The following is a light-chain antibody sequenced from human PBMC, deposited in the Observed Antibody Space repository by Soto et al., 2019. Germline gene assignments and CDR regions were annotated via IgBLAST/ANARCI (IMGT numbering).Light chain of an antibody. CDR3: HQYGTSPRT. V-gene: IGKV3-20*01. Sequence: IELTPSPASLAVSLSERATLSCRASQSLRSGDLACYQQIPGQAPGLLIYGASSRATGIPGGFSGSGSGTDFNLTVSRLAPEDFAVYYCHQYGTSPRTFGQGTKVDIK. CDR1: QSLRSGD. J-gene: IGKJ1*01. CDR2: GAS.